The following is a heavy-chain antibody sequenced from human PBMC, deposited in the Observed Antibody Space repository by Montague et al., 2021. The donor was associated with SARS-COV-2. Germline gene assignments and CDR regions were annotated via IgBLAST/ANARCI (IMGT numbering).Heavy chain of an antibody. J-gene: IGHJ6*02. V-gene: IGHV6-1*01. CDR2: TYYRSKWYN. Sequence: CAISGDSVASNSAAWIWIRQSPSRGLEWLARTYYRSKWYNEYAVSVKSRINIIPDTSKNHLSLQVNSVTPEDTAVYYCATEGEWELQGPRHSSFYFAMDVWGQGTSVTVSS. CDR1: GDSVASNSAA. CDR3: ATEGEWELQGPRHSSFYFAMDV. D-gene: IGHD1-26*01.